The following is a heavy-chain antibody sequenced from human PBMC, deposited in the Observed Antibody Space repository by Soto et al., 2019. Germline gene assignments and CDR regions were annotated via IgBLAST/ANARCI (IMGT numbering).Heavy chain of an antibody. D-gene: IGHD1-26*01. CDR3: ARATTALHGFDI. Sequence: PSETLSLTCTVSGDSISSGDYYWSWIRQPPGKGLEWIGYIYYSGSTYYNPSLKSRITISLDTSKIHFSLNLSSVTAADTAVYYCARATTALHGFDIWGQGTMVTVS. CDR2: IYYSGST. V-gene: IGHV4-30-4*01. CDR1: GDSISSGDYY. J-gene: IGHJ3*02.